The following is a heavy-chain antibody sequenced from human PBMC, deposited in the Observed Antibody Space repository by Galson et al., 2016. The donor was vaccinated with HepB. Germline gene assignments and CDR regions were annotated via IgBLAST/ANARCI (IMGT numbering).Heavy chain of an antibody. J-gene: IGHJ6*02. CDR2: TYYRSKWYN. Sequence: CAISGDSVSSSTAAWIWIRQSPSRDLEWLGRTYYRSKWYNDYAVSVKSRITINPDTSKNQFSLQLSSVTPEDTAVYYCAREVRYSPSGGMDVWGQGTTVTVSS. CDR3: AREVRYSPSGGMDV. CDR1: GDSVSSSTAA. V-gene: IGHV6-1*01. D-gene: IGHD3-9*01.